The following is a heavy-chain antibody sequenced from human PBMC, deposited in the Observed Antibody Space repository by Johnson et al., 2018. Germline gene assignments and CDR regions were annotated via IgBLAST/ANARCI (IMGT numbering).Heavy chain of an antibody. J-gene: IGHJ3*02. Sequence: QVQLVQSGAEVKKPGASVKVSCKASGYTFTNYYLPWVRQAPGQGLAWMGIINPSGGSTSYALQFQGRVIMTSDTSPSTVYMELSSLRSEDTAVYYCAGLTGFDGFDIWGQGTMVTVSS. CDR1: GYTFTNYY. CDR3: AGLTGFDGFDI. V-gene: IGHV1-46*01. CDR2: INPSGGST. D-gene: IGHD7-27*01.